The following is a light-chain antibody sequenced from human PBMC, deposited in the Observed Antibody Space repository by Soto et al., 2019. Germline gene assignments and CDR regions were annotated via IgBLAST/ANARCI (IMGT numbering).Light chain of an antibody. J-gene: IGKJ1*01. CDR1: QSVSSN. V-gene: IGKV3-15*01. Sequence: ILMTQSPSTLSVSPGERATLSCRASQSVSSNLAWYQQKPGQAPSLLIYGASTRATGIPARFSGSGSGTDFTLTISSLQSEDFAVYYCQQYNNWPRTFGQGTKVDIK. CDR3: QQYNNWPRT. CDR2: GAS.